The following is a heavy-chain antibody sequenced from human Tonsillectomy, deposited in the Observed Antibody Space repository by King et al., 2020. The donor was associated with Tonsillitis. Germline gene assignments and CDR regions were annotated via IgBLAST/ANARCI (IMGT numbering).Heavy chain of an antibody. Sequence: VQLVESGGGVVQPGRSLRLSCAASGFTFSSYGIHWVRQAPGKGLEWVAVISYDGSNKYYPDSGKGRFTISRDNSKNTLYLQMNSLRAEDTAVYYCAKEEVGFDYWGQGTLVTVSS. CDR3: AKEEVGFDY. CDR1: GFTFSSYG. V-gene: IGHV3-30*18. J-gene: IGHJ4*02. CDR2: ISYDGSNK.